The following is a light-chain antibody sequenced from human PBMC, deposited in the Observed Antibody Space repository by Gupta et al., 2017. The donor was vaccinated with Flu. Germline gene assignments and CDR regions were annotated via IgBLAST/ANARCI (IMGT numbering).Light chain of an antibody. Sequence: QSVLTQPPSASGTPGQRVTLSCSGSRSNIGSNTVNWYQQLPGTAPQLLIYNNNQRPSGVPDRFSGSKSGTSASLAISGLQSEDEADYYCAAWDDSLNGVVFGGGTKLTV. CDR3: AAWDDSLNGVV. CDR1: RSNIGSNT. CDR2: NNN. J-gene: IGLJ2*01. V-gene: IGLV1-44*01.